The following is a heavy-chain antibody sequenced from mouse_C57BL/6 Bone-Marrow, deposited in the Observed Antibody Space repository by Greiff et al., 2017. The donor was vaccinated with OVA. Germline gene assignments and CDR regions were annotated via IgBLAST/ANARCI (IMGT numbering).Heavy chain of an antibody. CDR3: AREVYGSSYWYAMDY. CDR2: VYPYNGGT. V-gene: IGHV1-36*01. CDR1: GFTFTDYY. D-gene: IGHD1-1*01. Sequence: EVMLVESGPVLVKPGPSVKISCKASGFTFTDYYMHWVKQSHGKSLEWIGLVYPYNGGTSYNQKFKGKATLTVDTSSSTAYMELNGLTSEDSAVYYCAREVYGSSYWYAMDYWGQGTSVTVSS. J-gene: IGHJ4*01.